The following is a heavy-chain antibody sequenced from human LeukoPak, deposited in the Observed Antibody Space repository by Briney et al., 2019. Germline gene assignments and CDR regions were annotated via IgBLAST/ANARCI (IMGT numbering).Heavy chain of an antibody. CDR1: GFTFTSYA. J-gene: IGHJ4*02. V-gene: IGHV3-23*01. D-gene: IGHD1-26*01. CDR3: ATDRHYRGSYDY. CDR2: ISESGGYT. Sequence: GGSLRLSCAASGFTFTSYAMSWVRQAPGKGLEWVSAISESGGYTYYADSVKGRFTISRDNSKSTLFLQMDSLRAEDTAVYYCATDRHYRGSYDYWGQGTLVTVSS.